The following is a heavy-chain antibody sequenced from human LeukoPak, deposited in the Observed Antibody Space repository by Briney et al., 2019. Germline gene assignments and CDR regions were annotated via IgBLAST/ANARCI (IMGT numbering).Heavy chain of an antibody. V-gene: IGHV3-23*01. CDR1: GFTFSSYA. CDR3: VKWDIVVVPAAAMDV. CDR2: ISGSGGST. Sequence: GGSLRLSCAASGFTFSSYAMSWVRQAPGKGLEWVSAISGSGGSTYYADSVKGRFTISRDNSKNTLYLQMNSLRAEDTAVYYCVKWDIVVVPAAAMDVWGKGTTVTVSS. J-gene: IGHJ6*03. D-gene: IGHD2-2*01.